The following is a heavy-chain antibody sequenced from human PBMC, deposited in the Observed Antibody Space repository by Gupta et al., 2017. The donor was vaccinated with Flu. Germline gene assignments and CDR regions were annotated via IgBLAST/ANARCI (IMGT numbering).Heavy chain of an antibody. V-gene: IGHV4-34*01. CDR1: GGSFSDYY. J-gene: IGHJ6*02. CDR3: ARGRHGMDV. CDR2: INHSGYT. Sequence: QVQLQQWGAGLLKPSETLSLTCAVYGGSFSDYYWSCIRQPPGKGLEWIGDINHSGYTNYNPSLKSRVTISVDTSKNQFSLKQSSMTAADTAVYYCARGRHGMDVWGQGTTVSVSS.